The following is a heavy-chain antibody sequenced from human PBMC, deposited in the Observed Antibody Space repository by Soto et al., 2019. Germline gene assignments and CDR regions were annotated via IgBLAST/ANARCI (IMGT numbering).Heavy chain of an antibody. CDR3: AKDRFGIVGPVDY. V-gene: IGHV3-23*01. CDR2: ISGSGGDT. D-gene: IGHD1-26*01. J-gene: IGHJ4*02. CDR1: GLIFSDYA. Sequence: EVQLLDSGGNLVQPGGSLRLSCAASGLIFSDYAMSWVRQAPGKGLECVACISGSGGDTFYADSVKGRFTISRDNSKNTLSLHMNSLSVDDTAVYFCAKDRFGIVGPVDYWGQGTLVTVSS.